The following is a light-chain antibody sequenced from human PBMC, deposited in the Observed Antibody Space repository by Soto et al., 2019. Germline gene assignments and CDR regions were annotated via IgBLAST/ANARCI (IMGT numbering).Light chain of an antibody. V-gene: IGKV3-11*01. CDR3: QQRSNWQGAT. CDR2: DAS. CDR1: QSVTNY. Sequence: EIFLTHSPDTLSLSPGEKTTLSSRPTQSVTNYIAWYQQRPGQAPRLLIYDASNRATGIPARFSGSGSGTDFTLTISSLEPEDFAVYYCQQRSNWQGATFGGGTKVDIK. J-gene: IGKJ4*01.